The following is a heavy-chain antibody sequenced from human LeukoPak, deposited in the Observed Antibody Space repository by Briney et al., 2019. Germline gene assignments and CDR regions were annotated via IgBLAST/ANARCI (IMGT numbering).Heavy chain of an antibody. CDR3: ARTYYYDSSGHH. Sequence: PAASVKVSCKASGYTFTSYGISWVRQAPGQGLEWMGWIIAYNGNTNYAQKLQGRVTMTTDTSTSTAYMELRSLRSDDTAVYYCARTYYYDSSGHHWGQGTLVTVSS. J-gene: IGHJ4*02. V-gene: IGHV1-18*01. CDR1: GYTFTSYG. CDR2: IIAYNGNT. D-gene: IGHD3-22*01.